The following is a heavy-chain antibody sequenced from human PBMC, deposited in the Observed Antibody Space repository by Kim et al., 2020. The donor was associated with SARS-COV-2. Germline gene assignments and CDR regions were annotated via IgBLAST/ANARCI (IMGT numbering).Heavy chain of an antibody. J-gene: IGHJ4*02. Sequence: ASVKVSCKASGYTFTDHYIYWVRQAPGQGLEWMGWINPSNGDTKSAQKFQGRVTVTREASITTVYMELTRLTSDDTAMYYCSRDPGRGWNLDCWGQGTVVTVSS. CDR2: INPSNGDT. V-gene: IGHV1-2*02. CDR3: SRDPGRGWNLDC. D-gene: IGHD6-19*01. CDR1: GYTFTDHY.